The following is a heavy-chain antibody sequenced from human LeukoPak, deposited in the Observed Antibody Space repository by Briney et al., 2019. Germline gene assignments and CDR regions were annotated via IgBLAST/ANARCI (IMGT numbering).Heavy chain of an antibody. J-gene: IGHJ3*02. CDR2: INPNSGGT. D-gene: IGHD3-3*01. Sequence: GASVKVSCKASGYTFTGYYMHWVRQAPGQGLEWMGWINPNSGGTNYAQKFQGRVTMTRDTSISTAYMELSRLRSDDTAVYYCASYYDFWNGSNAFDIWGQGTMVTVSS. CDR1: GYTFTGYY. CDR3: ASYYDFWNGSNAFDI. V-gene: IGHV1-2*02.